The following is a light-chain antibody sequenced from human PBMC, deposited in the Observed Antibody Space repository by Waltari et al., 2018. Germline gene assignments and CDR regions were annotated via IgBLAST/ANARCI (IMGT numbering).Light chain of an antibody. V-gene: IGLV2-14*01. Sequence: QSALTQPASVSGSPGQSITISCTGTSSDVGGYNYVSGYQQHPGKAPKLMSYEVSNRSAGVSNRFSASKSGNTASLTISGLQDEDEADYYCSSYTSSSAAVFGGGTKLTVL. CDR3: SSYTSSSAAV. J-gene: IGLJ2*01. CDR2: EVS. CDR1: SSDVGGYNY.